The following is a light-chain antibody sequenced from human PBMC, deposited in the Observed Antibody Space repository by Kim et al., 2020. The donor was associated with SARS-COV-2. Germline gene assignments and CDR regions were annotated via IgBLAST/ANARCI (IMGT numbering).Light chain of an antibody. CDR1: SGHSSYA. CDR2: LNSDGSH. J-gene: IGLJ2*01. Sequence: VRLTCTMSSGHSSYAIAWHQQQPEKGPRYLMKLNSDGSHSKGDGIPDRFSGSSSGAERYLTISSLQSEDEADYYCQTWGTGIHVVFGGGTQLTVL. V-gene: IGLV4-69*01. CDR3: QTWGTGIHVV.